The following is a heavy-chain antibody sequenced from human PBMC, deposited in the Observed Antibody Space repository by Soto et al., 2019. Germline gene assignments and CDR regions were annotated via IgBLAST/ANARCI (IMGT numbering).Heavy chain of an antibody. V-gene: IGHV1-69*13. Sequence: ASVKVSCKASGGTFSSYAISWVRQAPGQGLEWMGGIIPIFGTANYAQKFQGRVTITADESTSTAYMELSSLRSEDTAVYYCATDTGYPYYYDSSGYPPVASQWGQGTLVTVSS. CDR3: ATDTGYPYYYDSSGYPPVASQ. CDR2: IIPIFGTA. CDR1: GGTFSSYA. J-gene: IGHJ4*02. D-gene: IGHD3-22*01.